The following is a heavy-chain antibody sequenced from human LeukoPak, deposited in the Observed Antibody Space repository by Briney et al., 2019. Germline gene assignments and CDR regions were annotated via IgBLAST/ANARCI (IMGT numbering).Heavy chain of an antibody. CDR2: IYYSGST. Sequence: SETLSLTCTVSGGSISSYYWSWIRQPPGKGLEWIGYIYYSGSTNYNPSLKSRVTISVDTSKNQFSLKLSSVTAADTAVYYCARGSSFSGSGSYYPFDYWGQGTLVTVSS. CDR1: GGSISSYY. V-gene: IGHV4-59*01. CDR3: ARGSSFSGSGSYYPFDY. D-gene: IGHD3-10*01. J-gene: IGHJ4*02.